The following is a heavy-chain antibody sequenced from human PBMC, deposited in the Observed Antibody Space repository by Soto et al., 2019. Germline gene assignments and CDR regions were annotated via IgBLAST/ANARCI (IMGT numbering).Heavy chain of an antibody. D-gene: IGHD2-15*01. CDR3: ARERCSGGSCYYYWFDP. J-gene: IGHJ5*02. CDR1: GFTFSSYG. V-gene: IGHV3-33*01. Sequence: PGGSLRLSCAASGFTFSSYGMHWVRQAPGKGLEWVAVIWYDGSNKYYADSVKGRFTISGDNSKNTLYLQMNSLRAEDTAVYYCARERCSGGSCYYYWFDPWGQGTLVTVSS. CDR2: IWYDGSNK.